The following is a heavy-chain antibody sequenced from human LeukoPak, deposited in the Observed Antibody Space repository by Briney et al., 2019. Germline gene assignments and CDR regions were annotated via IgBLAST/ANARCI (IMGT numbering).Heavy chain of an antibody. D-gene: IGHD3-22*01. J-gene: IGHJ5*02. CDR1: GGSISSYY. Sequence: SETLSLTCTVSGGSISSYYCSCIRQPPGKGLEWIGYIYYSGSTNYNPSLKSRVTISVDTSKNQFSLKLSSVTAADTAVYYCARALDYYDSSGYLGGWFDPWGQGTLVTVSS. V-gene: IGHV4-59*01. CDR3: ARALDYYDSSGYLGGWFDP. CDR2: IYYSGST.